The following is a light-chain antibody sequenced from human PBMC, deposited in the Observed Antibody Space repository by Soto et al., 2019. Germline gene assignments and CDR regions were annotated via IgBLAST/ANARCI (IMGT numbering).Light chain of an antibody. CDR1: QSINYW. CDR3: QQSQSYPYT. CDR2: KAS. Sequence: DIQMTQSPSTLSASVGDRVTVTCRASQSINYWLAWYQQKPGKAPKLLIFKASTLQTGVPSRFSGSGSGTEFPLTVNSLQPDDFATYSCQQSQSYPYTFGQGTKLEIK. J-gene: IGKJ2*01. V-gene: IGKV1-5*03.